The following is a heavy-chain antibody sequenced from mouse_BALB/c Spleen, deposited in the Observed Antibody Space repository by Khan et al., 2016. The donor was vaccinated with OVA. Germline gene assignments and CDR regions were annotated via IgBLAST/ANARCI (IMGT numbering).Heavy chain of an antibody. CDR1: GFNFNSYC. Sequence: EVELVQSGGGLVQPGGSLKFSCAASGFNFNSYCMSWVRQTPDQRLELVESLNSKGGSTYYSASVKGRVTISRDTAKNTLYLQMSSLKSEDTAMYYCARMARTINWGQGTTLTVSS. J-gene: IGHJ2*01. CDR3: ARMARTIN. CDR2: LNSKGGST. V-gene: IGHV5-6-3*01.